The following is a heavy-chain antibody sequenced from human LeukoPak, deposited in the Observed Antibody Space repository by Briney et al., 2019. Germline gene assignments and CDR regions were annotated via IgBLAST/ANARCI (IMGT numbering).Heavy chain of an antibody. CDR3: ANLHYDILTGYIYYFDY. J-gene: IGHJ4*02. D-gene: IGHD3-9*01. CDR1: GDTFRSSA. Sequence: GASVKVSCKASGDTFRSSAISWVRQAPGQGLEWMGMIIPIFDSPNYAQTFQGRLTITADKSTSTAYMELSSMTSEDTAVYYCANLHYDILTGYIYYFDYWGQGTLVTVSS. CDR2: IIPIFDSP. V-gene: IGHV1-69*06.